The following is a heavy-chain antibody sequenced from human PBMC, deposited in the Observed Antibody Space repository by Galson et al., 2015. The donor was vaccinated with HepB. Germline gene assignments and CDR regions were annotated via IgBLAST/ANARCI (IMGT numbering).Heavy chain of an antibody. V-gene: IGHV3-64D*06. CDR2: ISSNGGST. J-gene: IGHJ6*02. CDR3: VKAHYGGDYYYYYGMDV. Sequence: SLRLSCAASGFTFSSYAMHWVRQAPGKGLEYVSAISSNGGSTYYADSVKGRFTISRDNSKNTLYLQMSSLRAEDTAVYYCVKAHYGGDYYYYYGMDVWGQGTTVTVSS. D-gene: IGHD4-23*01. CDR1: GFTFSSYA.